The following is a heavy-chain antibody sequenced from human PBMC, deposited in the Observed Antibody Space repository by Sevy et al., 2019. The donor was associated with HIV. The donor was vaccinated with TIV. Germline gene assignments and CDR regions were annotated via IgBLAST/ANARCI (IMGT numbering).Heavy chain of an antibody. CDR2: ISSSSSYI. CDR3: AREDSNGVCYSH. V-gene: IGHV3-21*01. J-gene: IGHJ4*02. Sequence: GGSLRLSCAASGITFTIYTMNWVRQAPGKGLEWVSSISSSSSYIYYADSVKGRFTISRDNAKSSLYLQMNSLRAEDTAVYYCAREDSNGVCYSHWDQGTLVTVSS. CDR1: GITFTIYT. D-gene: IGHD2-8*01.